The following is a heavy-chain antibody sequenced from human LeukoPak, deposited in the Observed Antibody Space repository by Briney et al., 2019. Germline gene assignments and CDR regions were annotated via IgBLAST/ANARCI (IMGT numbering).Heavy chain of an antibody. CDR3: AREPMVRGGPVN. V-gene: IGHV4-59*01. D-gene: IGHD3-10*01. CDR2: IYYSGST. Sequence: PSETLSLTCTVSGGSISSYYWSWIRQPPGKGLEWIGYIYYSGSTNYNPSLKSRVTISVDTSKNQFSLKLSSVTAADTAVYYCAREPMVRGGPVNWGQGTLVTVSS. J-gene: IGHJ4*02. CDR1: GGSISSYY.